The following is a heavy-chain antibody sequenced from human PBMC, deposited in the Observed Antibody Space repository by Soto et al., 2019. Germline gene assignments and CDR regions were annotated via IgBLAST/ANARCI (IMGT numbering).Heavy chain of an antibody. V-gene: IGHV4-30-2*01. CDR2: IYHSGST. J-gene: IGHJ4*02. CDR3: ASAGGLGAVAADY. CDR1: GGSISSGGYS. D-gene: IGHD6-19*01. Sequence: QLQLQESDSGLVKPSQTLSLTCAASGGSISSGGYSWSWIRQPPGKGLEWIGYIYHSGSTHYNPSLKSRVTISVDRSKNQFSLKLSSVTAADTAVYYCASAGGLGAVAADYWGQGTLVTVSS.